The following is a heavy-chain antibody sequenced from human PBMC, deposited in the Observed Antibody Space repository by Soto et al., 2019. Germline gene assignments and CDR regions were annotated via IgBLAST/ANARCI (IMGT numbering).Heavy chain of an antibody. V-gene: IGHV1-2*02. D-gene: IGHD3-10*01. CDR1: GYTFTGYY. CDR2: INPNSGGT. Sequence: ASVKVSCKASGYTFTGYYMHWVRQAPGQGLEWMGWINPNSGGTNYAQKIQGRVTMTRDTSISTAYMELSRLTSDDTAVYYCARDFLVRVVPTRYYGMDVWGQGTTVTVSS. J-gene: IGHJ6*02. CDR3: ARDFLVRVVPTRYYGMDV.